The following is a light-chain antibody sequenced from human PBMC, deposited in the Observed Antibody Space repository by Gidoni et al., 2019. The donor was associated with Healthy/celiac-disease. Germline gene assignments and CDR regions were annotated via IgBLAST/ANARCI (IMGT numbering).Light chain of an antibody. J-gene: IGKJ2*04. V-gene: IGKV3-20*01. CDR1: QSVSSSY. CDR3: QQYGSSCS. CDR2: GAS. Sequence: DIVLTQSPGTLSLSPGERATLSCRASQSVSSSYLAWYQQKPGQAPRLLIYGASSRATGIPDRFSGSGSGTDFTLTISRLEPEDFAVYYCQQYGSSCSFGQGTKLEIK.